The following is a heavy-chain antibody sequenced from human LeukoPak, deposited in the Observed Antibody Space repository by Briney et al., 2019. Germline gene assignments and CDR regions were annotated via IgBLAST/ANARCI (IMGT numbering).Heavy chain of an antibody. D-gene: IGHD4-17*01. V-gene: IGHV3-74*01. J-gene: IGHJ4*02. CDR3: ALPLRDGDFYFDY. Sequence: GGSLRLSCAASGFTFSSYWMHWLRQAPGKGLVWVSRINRDGRSTNYADSVKGRFTISRDNAKNTVFLRMNSLRAEDTAVYYCALPLRDGDFYFDYWGQGALVTVSS. CDR2: INRDGRST. CDR1: GFTFSSYW.